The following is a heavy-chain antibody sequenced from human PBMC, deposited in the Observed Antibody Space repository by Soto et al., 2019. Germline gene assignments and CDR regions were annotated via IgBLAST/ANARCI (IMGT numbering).Heavy chain of an antibody. J-gene: IGHJ4*02. V-gene: IGHV3-53*01. CDR3: ARGFSAAGAWYFAY. CDR1: GFTVSSNY. CDR2: IYSGGST. Sequence: GGSLTLSCAASGFTVSSNYISWVRQAPGKGLEWVSVIYSGGSTYYADSVKGRFTISRDNSKNTLYLQMNSLRAEDTAVYYCARGFSAAGAWYFAYCGQGTLVTVSS. D-gene: IGHD6-13*01.